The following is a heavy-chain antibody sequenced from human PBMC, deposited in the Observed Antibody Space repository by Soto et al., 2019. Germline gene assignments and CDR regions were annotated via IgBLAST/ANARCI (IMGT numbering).Heavy chain of an antibody. D-gene: IGHD3-10*01. Sequence: PEGSLRLSCAASGFTFSSYAMHWVRQAPGKGLEWVAVISYDGSNKYYADSVKGRFTISRDNSKNTLYLQMNSLRAEDTAVYYCARELVRGVIVHYYGMDVWGQGTTVTVSS. J-gene: IGHJ6*02. V-gene: IGHV3-30-3*01. CDR1: GFTFSSYA. CDR3: ARELVRGVIVHYYGMDV. CDR2: ISYDGSNK.